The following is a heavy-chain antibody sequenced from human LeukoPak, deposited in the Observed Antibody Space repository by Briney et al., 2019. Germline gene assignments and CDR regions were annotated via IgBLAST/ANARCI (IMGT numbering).Heavy chain of an antibody. D-gene: IGHD3-22*01. CDR3: ARDAPVLYYYDSSGYYYL. CDR1: GFTFSSYA. J-gene: IGHJ5*02. Sequence: GGSLRLSCAASGFTFSSYAMSWVRQAPGKGLEWVANIKQDGSEKYYVDSVKGRFTISRDNAKNSLYLQMNSLKAEDTAVYYCARDAPVLYYYDSSGYYYLWGQGTLVTVSS. V-gene: IGHV3-7*03. CDR2: IKQDGSEK.